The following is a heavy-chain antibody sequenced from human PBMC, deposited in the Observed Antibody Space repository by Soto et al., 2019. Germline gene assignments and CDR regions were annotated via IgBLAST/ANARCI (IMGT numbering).Heavy chain of an antibody. Sequence: VQLVESGGGLVKHGGSLRLSCAASGFTFSSYSMNWVRQAPGKGLEWVSSISSSSSYIYYADSVKGRFTISRDNAKNSLYLQMNSLRAEDTAVYYCAREGLVVVPAASPLRDHYYYYMDVW. CDR1: GFTFSSYS. V-gene: IGHV3-21*01. J-gene: IGHJ6*03. D-gene: IGHD2-2*01. CDR3: AREGLVVVPAASPLRDHYYYYMDV. CDR2: ISSSSSYI.